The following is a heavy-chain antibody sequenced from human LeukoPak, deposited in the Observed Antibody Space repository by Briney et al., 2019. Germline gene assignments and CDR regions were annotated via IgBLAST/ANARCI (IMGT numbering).Heavy chain of an antibody. V-gene: IGHV1-18*01. CDR2: ISAYNGNA. D-gene: IGHD3-3*01. Sequence: ASVKVSCKASGYTFTSYGISWVRQAPGQGLEWMGWISAYNGNANYAQKLQGRVTMTTDTSTSTAYMALRSLRSEDTAVYYCARGPSVWSGYFYRGITGYYYYYMDVWGKGTTVTVSS. CDR3: ARGPSVWSGYFYRGITGYYYYYMDV. CDR1: GYTFTSYG. J-gene: IGHJ6*03.